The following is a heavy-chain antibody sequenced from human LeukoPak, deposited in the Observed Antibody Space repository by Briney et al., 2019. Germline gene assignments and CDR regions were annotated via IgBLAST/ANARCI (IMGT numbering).Heavy chain of an antibody. D-gene: IGHD6-13*01. J-gene: IGHJ6*02. CDR1: GGTFSSYA. Sequence: SVKVSCKASGGTFSSYAISWVRQAPGQGLEWMGGIIPIFGTANYAQKFQGRVTITADESTSTAYMELSSLRSEDTAVYYCARVRIGQQLDKYYYYAMDVWGQGTTVTVSS. V-gene: IGHV1-69*01. CDR2: IIPIFGTA. CDR3: ARVRIGQQLDKYYYYAMDV.